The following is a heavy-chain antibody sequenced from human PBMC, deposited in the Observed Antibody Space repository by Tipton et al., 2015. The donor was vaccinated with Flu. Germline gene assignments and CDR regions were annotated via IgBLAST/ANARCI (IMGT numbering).Heavy chain of an antibody. CDR1: GYTFTSYG. CDR3: ARDPAPDTEFDY. J-gene: IGHJ4*02. Sequence: QVQLVQSGAEVKKPGASVKDSCKASGYTFTSYGISWVRQAPGQGLEWMGWISTYNGNTNYAQKLQGRVTMTTDTSTSTAYMELRSLRSDDTAVYYWARDPAPDTEFDYWGQGPLVTVSS. D-gene: IGHD1-14*01. V-gene: IGHV1-18*01. CDR2: ISTYNGNT.